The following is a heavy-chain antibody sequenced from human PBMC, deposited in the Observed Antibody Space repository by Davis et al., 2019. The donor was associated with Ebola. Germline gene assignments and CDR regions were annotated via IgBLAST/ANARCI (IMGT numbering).Heavy chain of an antibody. Sequence: ASVKVSCKTSGYTFTNYYVHWVRQAPGQGLEWMGWISAFNGNTNYAQMFQGRVTMTTDTSTSTAYMELRSLRSDDTAVYYCARDVSMVRGGWFDPWGQGTLVTVSS. V-gene: IGHV1-18*01. D-gene: IGHD3-10*01. CDR3: ARDVSMVRGGWFDP. CDR2: ISAFNGNT. CDR1: GYTFTNYY. J-gene: IGHJ5*02.